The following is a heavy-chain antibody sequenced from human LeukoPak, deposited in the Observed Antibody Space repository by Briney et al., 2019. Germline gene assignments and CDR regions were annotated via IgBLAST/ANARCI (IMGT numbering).Heavy chain of an antibody. CDR3: ARDVRGNSFSDY. CDR2: ISSSSSRI. J-gene: IGHJ4*02. CDR1: GFTFSSDS. V-gene: IGHV3-48*02. D-gene: IGHD4-23*01. Sequence: GGSLRLSCAASGFTFSSDSMNWVRQAPGKGLEWVSYISSSSSRIYYADSVKGRFTISRDNAKNSLYLQMHSLRDEDTALYYCARDVRGNSFSDYWVQGTLVTVSS.